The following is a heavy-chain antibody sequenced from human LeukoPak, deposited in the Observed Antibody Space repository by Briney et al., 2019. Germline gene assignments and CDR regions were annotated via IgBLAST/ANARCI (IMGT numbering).Heavy chain of an antibody. J-gene: IGHJ5*02. D-gene: IGHD6-13*01. CDR3: ASLPASSLNWFDP. CDR2: IYHSGST. CDR1: GYSISSGYY. Sequence: SETLSLTCTVSGYSISSGYYWGWIRQPPGKGLEWIGSIYHSGSTYYNPSLKSRVTISVDTSKNQFSLKLSSVTAGDTAVCYCASLPASSLNWFDPWGQGTLVTVSS. V-gene: IGHV4-38-2*02.